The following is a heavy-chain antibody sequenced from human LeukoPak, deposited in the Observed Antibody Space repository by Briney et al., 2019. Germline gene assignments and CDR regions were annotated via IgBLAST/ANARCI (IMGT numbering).Heavy chain of an antibody. J-gene: IGHJ4*02. CDR3: PRGHIKKAAFDY. CDR1: GGSISSGGYY. Sequence: SETLSLTCTVSGGSISSGGYYWSWIRQHPGKGLEWIGYIYYSGSTYYNPSLKSRVTISVDTSKNQFSLKLSSVTAADTAVYYCPRGHIKKAAFDYWGQGNLVTVSS. V-gene: IGHV4-31*03. CDR2: IYYSGST.